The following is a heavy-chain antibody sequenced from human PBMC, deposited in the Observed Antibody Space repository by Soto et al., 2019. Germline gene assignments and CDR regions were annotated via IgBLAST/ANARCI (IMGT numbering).Heavy chain of an antibody. CDR3: ASSSVAGRFDY. CDR1: GGSISSYY. J-gene: IGHJ4*02. Sequence: SETLSLTCTVSGGSISSYYWSWIRQPPGKGLEWIGYIYYRGSTNYNPSLKSRVTISVDTSKNQFSLKLSSVTAADTAVYYCASSSVAGRFDYWGQGTLVTVSS. CDR2: IYYRGST. V-gene: IGHV4-59*08. D-gene: IGHD6-19*01.